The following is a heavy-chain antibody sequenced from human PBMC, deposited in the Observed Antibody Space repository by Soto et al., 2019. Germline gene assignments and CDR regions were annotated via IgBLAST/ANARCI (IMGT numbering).Heavy chain of an antibody. D-gene: IGHD5-12*01. CDR3: ARSRGYSGYDLPPDAFDI. J-gene: IGHJ3*02. CDR1: GGSISSSSYY. Sequence: SETLSLTCTVSGGSISSSSYYWGWIRQPPGKGLEWIGSIYYSGSTYYNPSLRSRVTISVDTSKNQFSLKLSSVTAADTAVYYRARSRGYSGYDLPPDAFDIWGQGTMVTVSS. CDR2: IYYSGST. V-gene: IGHV4-39*01.